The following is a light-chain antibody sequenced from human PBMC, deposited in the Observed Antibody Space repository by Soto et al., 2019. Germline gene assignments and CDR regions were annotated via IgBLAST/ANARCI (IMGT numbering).Light chain of an antibody. J-gene: IGKJ2*01. Sequence: VVLTQSPGTLSLSPGDTATLSCRASQSVSGTYLAWYQQKPSQAPRLLIYGASSRATGIPDRFSGSGSGTDFTLTINRLEPEDLAVYYCHLYGNSLYTFGQGTKVDIK. CDR1: QSVSGTY. CDR2: GAS. CDR3: HLYGNSLYT. V-gene: IGKV3-20*01.